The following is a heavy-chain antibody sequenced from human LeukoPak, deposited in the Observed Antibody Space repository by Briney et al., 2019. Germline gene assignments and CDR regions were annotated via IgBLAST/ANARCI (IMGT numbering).Heavy chain of an antibody. Sequence: GASVKVSCKASGYTFTSYGISWVRQAPGQGLEWMGWISAYNGNTNYAQKLQGRVTMTTDTSTSTACMELRSLRSDDTAVYYCARDNETTVVTPDYFDYWGQGTLVTVSS. CDR1: GYTFTSYG. J-gene: IGHJ4*02. CDR3: ARDNETTVVTPDYFDY. CDR2: ISAYNGNT. V-gene: IGHV1-18*01. D-gene: IGHD4-23*01.